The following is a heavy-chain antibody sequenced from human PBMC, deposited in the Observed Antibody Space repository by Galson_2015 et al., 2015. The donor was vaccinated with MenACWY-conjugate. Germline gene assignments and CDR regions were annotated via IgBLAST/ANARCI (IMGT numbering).Heavy chain of an antibody. CDR1: EVTLNAYT. J-gene: IGHJ4*02. Sequence: SVKVSCKASEVTLNAYTISWVRQAPGQGLEWMGWISTNNGNTAFAQKFQGRVTMTRETSTSTVYMELRSLRSDDTAMYYCARDHLYCNSAGCVGLGSTLEYWGQGTLVTVSS. CDR3: ARDHLYCNSAGCVGLGSTLEY. D-gene: IGHD2/OR15-2a*01. V-gene: IGHV1-18*01. CDR2: ISTNNGNT.